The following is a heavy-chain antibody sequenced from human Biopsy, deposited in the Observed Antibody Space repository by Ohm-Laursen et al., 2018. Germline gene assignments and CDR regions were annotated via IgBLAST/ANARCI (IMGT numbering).Heavy chain of an antibody. J-gene: IGHJ6*03. Sequence: SLRLSCTTSGFTFRGYGMHWVRQVPGKGLEWVAVIWYDGTDKFYADSVKGRFTISRDNSKNTLYLHMNSLRAADTAVYYCARDRYYGSENYFSHYNMDVWGQGTTVTVSS. D-gene: IGHD3-10*01. CDR2: IWYDGTDK. CDR1: GFTFRGYG. CDR3: ARDRYYGSENYFSHYNMDV. V-gene: IGHV3-33*01.